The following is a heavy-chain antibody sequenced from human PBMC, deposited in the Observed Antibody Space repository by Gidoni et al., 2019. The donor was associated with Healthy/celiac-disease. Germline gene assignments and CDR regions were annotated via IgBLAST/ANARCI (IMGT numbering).Heavy chain of an antibody. CDR2: SSNGGST. CDR3: ARAGGWSTSRRRYDYYGMDV. J-gene: IGHJ6*02. CDR1: GFTFSSYA. V-gene: IGHV3-64*01. Sequence: EVQLVESGGGLVRPGGSLRLSCAASGFTFSSYAISSNGGSTYYANSGKGRFNSARDNFKNTRYLQMGSLRAEDMAVYYCARAGGWSTSRRRYDYYGMDVWGQGTTVTVSS. D-gene: IGHD2-2*01.